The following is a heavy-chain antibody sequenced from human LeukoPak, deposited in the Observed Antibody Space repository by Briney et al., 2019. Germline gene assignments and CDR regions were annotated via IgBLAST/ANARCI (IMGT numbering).Heavy chain of an antibody. CDR3: AREPGTGYSYGSFDY. V-gene: IGHV4-59*01. CDR2: IYYSGST. D-gene: IGHD5-18*01. J-gene: IGHJ4*02. Sequence: PSETLSLTCTVSGGSISSYYWSWIRQPPGKGQEWIGYIYYSGSTNYNPSLKSRVTISVDTSKNQFSLKLSSVTAADTAVYYCAREPGTGYSYGSFDYWGQGTLVTVSS. CDR1: GGSISSYY.